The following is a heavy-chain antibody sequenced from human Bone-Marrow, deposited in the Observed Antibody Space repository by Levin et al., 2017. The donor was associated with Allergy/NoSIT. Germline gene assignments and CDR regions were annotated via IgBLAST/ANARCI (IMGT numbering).Heavy chain of an antibody. CDR3: ARAPDSSGWYNDY. Sequence: SETLSLTCAVSGGSISSSNWWSWVRQPPGKGLEWIGEIYHSGSTNYNPSLKSRVTISVDKSKNQFSLKLSSVTAADTAVYYCARAPDSSGWYNDYWGQGTLVTVSS. D-gene: IGHD6-19*01. CDR1: GGSISSSNW. J-gene: IGHJ4*02. CDR2: IYHSGST. V-gene: IGHV4-4*02.